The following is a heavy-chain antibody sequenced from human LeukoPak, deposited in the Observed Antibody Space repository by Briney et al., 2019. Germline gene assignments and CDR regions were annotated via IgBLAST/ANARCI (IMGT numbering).Heavy chain of an antibody. CDR1: GGSISSGSYY. CDR2: IYTSGST. J-gene: IGHJ4*02. V-gene: IGHV4-61*02. D-gene: IGHD1-26*01. Sequence: SETLSLTCTVSGGSISSGSYYWSRIRQPAGKGLEWIGRIYTSGSTNYNPSLKSRVTISVDTSKNQFSLKLSSVTAADTAVYYCARVRVGATTTFDYWGQGTLVTVSS. CDR3: ARVRVGATTTFDY.